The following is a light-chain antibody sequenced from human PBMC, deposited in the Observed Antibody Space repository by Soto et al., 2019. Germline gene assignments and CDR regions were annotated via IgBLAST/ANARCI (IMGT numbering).Light chain of an antibody. CDR3: KSYAGSNTYV. V-gene: IGLV2-8*01. Sequence: QSALTQPPSASGSPGQSVTISCTGTKNDVGFYDFVSWYQHHPGKAPRLIIYEVVQRPSGVPDGFSGSKSGNTASLTVSGLQSADEADYFCKSYAGSNTYVFGSGTELTVL. CDR2: EVV. J-gene: IGLJ1*01. CDR1: KNDVGFYDF.